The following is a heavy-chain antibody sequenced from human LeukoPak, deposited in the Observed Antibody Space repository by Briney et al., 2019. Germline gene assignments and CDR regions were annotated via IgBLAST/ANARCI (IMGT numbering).Heavy chain of an antibody. Sequence: EASVKVSCKASGGTFSSYAISWVRQAPGQGLEWMGGIIPIFGTANYAQKFQGRVAITADESTSTAYMELSSLRSEDTAVYYCARGRCSSTSCPGDNWFDPWGQGTLVTVS. J-gene: IGHJ5*02. V-gene: IGHV1-69*01. CDR2: IIPIFGTA. D-gene: IGHD2-2*01. CDR3: ARGRCSSTSCPGDNWFDP. CDR1: GGTFSSYA.